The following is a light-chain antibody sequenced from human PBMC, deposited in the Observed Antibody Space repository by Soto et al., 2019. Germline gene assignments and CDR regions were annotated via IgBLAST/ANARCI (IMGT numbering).Light chain of an antibody. CDR1: QDINNY. CDR2: AAS. CDR3: QKYNSVPANT. J-gene: IGKJ4*01. V-gene: IGKV1-27*01. Sequence: DIQMTQSPSSLSASVGDRVTITCRASQDINNYLAWYQQKPGRVPKLLISAASTLQSGVPSRFSGSGSGTDFTLTISSVQPEDFATYYCQKYNSVPANTFGGGTKVEI.